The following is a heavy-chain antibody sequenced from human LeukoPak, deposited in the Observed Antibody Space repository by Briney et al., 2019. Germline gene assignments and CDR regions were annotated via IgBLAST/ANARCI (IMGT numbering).Heavy chain of an antibody. V-gene: IGHV4-61*02. Sequence: SQTLSLTCTVSGGSISSGSYYWSWIRQPAGKGLEWIGRIYTSGSTNYNPSLKSRVTISVDTSKNQFSLKLSSVTAADTAVYYCARDPPTRHYAFDIWGQGTMVTVSS. CDR3: ARDPPTRHYAFDI. J-gene: IGHJ3*02. CDR1: GGSISSGSYY. CDR2: IYTSGST.